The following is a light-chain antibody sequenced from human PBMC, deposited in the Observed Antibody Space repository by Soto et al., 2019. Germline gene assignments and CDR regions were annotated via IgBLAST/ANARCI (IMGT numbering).Light chain of an antibody. CDR2: LGS. CDR3: MQALQFPPT. Sequence: DIVMTQSPLSLPVTPGEPASISCRSSQSLLHSNGYNFLDWNLQKPGQSPQLLIYLGSNRASGVPDRFSGSGSGTDFTLTFSRVEAEDPGVYYCMQALQFPPTFGLETRVEI. V-gene: IGKV2-28*01. CDR1: QSLLHSNGYNF. J-gene: IGKJ1*01.